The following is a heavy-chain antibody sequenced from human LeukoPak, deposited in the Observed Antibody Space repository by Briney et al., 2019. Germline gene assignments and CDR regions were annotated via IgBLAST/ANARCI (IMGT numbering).Heavy chain of an antibody. D-gene: IGHD3-16*01. V-gene: IGHV3-48*03. CDR3: GASRQYVGAFDI. J-gene: IGHJ3*02. CDR2: ISSSSTII. Sequence: GGSLRLSCAASGLTFSSYELYWVRQAPGKGLEWISYISSSSTIIKYADSVRGRFTISRDDARESLYLQMSSLRADDTAIYYCGASRQYVGAFDIWGQGTLVTVSS. CDR1: GLTFSSYE.